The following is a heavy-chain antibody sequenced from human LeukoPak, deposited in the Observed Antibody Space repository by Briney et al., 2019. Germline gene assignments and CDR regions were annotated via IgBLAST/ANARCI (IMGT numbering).Heavy chain of an antibody. CDR2: VRNKPNGYTT. CDR3: TRVRHGDYFDY. CDR1: GFSISDHY. Sequence: GGSLRLSCATSGFSISDHYMDWVRQAPGKGLEWVGRVRNKPNGYTTDYGTSVKGRFTISRDDSKNSLYLQMNSLTSEDTAVYYCTRVRHGDYFDYWGQGTLVSVSS. V-gene: IGHV3-72*01. D-gene: IGHD4-17*01. J-gene: IGHJ4*02.